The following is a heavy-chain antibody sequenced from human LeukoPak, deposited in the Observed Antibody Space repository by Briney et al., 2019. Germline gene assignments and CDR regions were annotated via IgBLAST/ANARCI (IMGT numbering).Heavy chain of an antibody. J-gene: IGHJ5*02. V-gene: IGHV4-34*01. CDR3: ARGLTTVSSYNWFDP. CDR2: INHSGST. Sequence: SETLSLTCAVYGGSFSGYYWSWIRQPPGKGLEWIGEINHSGSTNYNPSLKSRVTIPVDTSKNQFSLKLSSVTAAGTAVYYCARGLTTVSSYNWFDPWGQGTLVTVSS. D-gene: IGHD4-11*01. CDR1: GGSFSGYY.